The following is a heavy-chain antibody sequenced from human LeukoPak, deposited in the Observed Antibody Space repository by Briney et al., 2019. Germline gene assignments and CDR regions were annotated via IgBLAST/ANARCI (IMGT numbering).Heavy chain of an antibody. Sequence: GESLRLSCAASGFTFSSYWMHWVRQPPGKGLVWVSHINNDGSSTSYADSVKGRFTISRDNDKNTLYLQMNSLRAEDTAVYYCARDQANYYDSSGYYPDWGQGTLVTVSS. D-gene: IGHD3-22*01. V-gene: IGHV3-74*01. CDR1: GFTFSSYW. CDR3: ARDQANYYDSSGYYPD. J-gene: IGHJ4*02. CDR2: INNDGSST.